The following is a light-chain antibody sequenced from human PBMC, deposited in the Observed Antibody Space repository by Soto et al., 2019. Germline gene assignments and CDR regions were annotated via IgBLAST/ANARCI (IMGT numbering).Light chain of an antibody. CDR1: QTISSW. Sequence: DIQITQSPSSLSASVGDRVTLTCRASQTISSWLAWYQQKPGEAPRLLIYQASSLETEVPSRFSGSGSGTEFTLTISSLQPGDFATYYCQQYNSYSLTFGQGTKVDIK. V-gene: IGKV1-5*03. J-gene: IGKJ1*01. CDR3: QQYNSYSLT. CDR2: QAS.